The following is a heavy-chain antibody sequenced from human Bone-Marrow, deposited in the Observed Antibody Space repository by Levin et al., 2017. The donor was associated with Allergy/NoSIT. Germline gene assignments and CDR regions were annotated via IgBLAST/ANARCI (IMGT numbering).Heavy chain of an antibody. D-gene: IGHD4-17*01. CDR3: ARDPAEYGDLDY. CDR1: GFTFSSYS. V-gene: IGHV3-21*01. Sequence: GSLRLSCAASGFTFSSYSMNWVRQAPGKGLEWVSSISSSSSYIYYADSVKGRFTISRDNAKNSLYLQMNSLRAEDTAVYYCARDPAEYGDLDYWGQGTLVTVSS. CDR2: ISSSSSYI. J-gene: IGHJ4*02.